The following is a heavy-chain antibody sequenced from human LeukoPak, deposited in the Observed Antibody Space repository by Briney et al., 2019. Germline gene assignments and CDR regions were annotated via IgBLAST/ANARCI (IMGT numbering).Heavy chain of an antibody. CDR3: ARDRYYGSGSYYTPDY. CDR2: INPNSGGT. V-gene: IGHV1-2*02. D-gene: IGHD3-10*01. Sequence: ASVKVSCKASGYTFTGYYIHWVRQAPGQGLEWMGWINPNSGGTNYAQKFQGRVTMTRDTSISTAYMELSRLRSDDTAVYYCARDRYYGSGSYYTPDYWGQGTLVTVSS. CDR1: GYTFTGYY. J-gene: IGHJ4*02.